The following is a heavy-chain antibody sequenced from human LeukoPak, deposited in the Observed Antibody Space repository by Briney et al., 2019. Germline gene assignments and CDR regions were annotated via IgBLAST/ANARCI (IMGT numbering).Heavy chain of an antibody. Sequence: SETLSLTCAVYGGSFSGSYWSWIRQPPGKGLDWIGEINHSGSTNYNPSLKSRVTISVDTSKNQFSLNLTSVTAADTAVYYCARGNYYDSSGLPFDYWGQGTLVTVSS. CDR2: INHSGST. J-gene: IGHJ4*02. D-gene: IGHD3-22*01. CDR1: GGSFSGSY. CDR3: ARGNYYDSSGLPFDY. V-gene: IGHV4-34*01.